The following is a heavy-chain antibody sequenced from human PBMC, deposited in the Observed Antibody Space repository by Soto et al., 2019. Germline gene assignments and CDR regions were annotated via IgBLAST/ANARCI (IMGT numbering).Heavy chain of an antibody. CDR2: IYHTGST. D-gene: IGHD1-7*01. J-gene: IGHJ5*02. CDR3: ARELELRLGHGGWFDP. CDR1: GGSINSGGFS. Sequence: SETLSLTCAVSGGSINSGGFSWSWIRQPPGKGLEWIGYIYHTGSTHYNPPLKSRVTISVDRSKNQFSLKMNSVTAADTAFYHCARELELRLGHGGWFDPWGQGTLVTVSS. V-gene: IGHV4-30-2*01.